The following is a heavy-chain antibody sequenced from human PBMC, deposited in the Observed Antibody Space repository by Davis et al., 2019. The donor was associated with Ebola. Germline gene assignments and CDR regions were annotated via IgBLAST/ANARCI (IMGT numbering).Heavy chain of an antibody. D-gene: IGHD2-2*01. V-gene: IGHV4-59*12. CDR3: AREGLVVPAAPVGVPFYYYGMDV. J-gene: IGHJ6*02. Sequence: PSETLSLTCTVSGGSISSYYWSWIRQPPGKGLEWIGYIYYSGSTYYNPSLKSRVTISVDTSKNQFSLKLSSVTAADMAVYYCAREGLVVPAAPVGVPFYYYGMDVWGQGTTVTVSS. CDR2: IYYSGST. CDR1: GGSISSYY.